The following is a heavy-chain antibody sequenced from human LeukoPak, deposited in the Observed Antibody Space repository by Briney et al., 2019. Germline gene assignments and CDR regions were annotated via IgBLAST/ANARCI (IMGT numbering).Heavy chain of an antibody. Sequence: PGGSLSLSCAASGFTFSTYWMHWVRQAPGKGLVWVSRINSDGSATGYADSVKGRFTISRDNAKNTLYLQMNSLRAEDTALYYCVRGATTVTGNYFYYYMDVWGKGTTVTV. CDR3: VRGATTVTGNYFYYYMDV. D-gene: IGHD4-11*01. J-gene: IGHJ6*03. CDR1: GFTFSTYW. CDR2: INSDGSAT. V-gene: IGHV3-74*01.